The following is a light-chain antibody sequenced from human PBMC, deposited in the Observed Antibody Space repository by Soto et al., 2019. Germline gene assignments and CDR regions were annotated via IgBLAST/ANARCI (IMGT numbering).Light chain of an antibody. J-gene: IGLJ1*01. Sequence: QSVLTQPPSASGSPGQSVTISCTGTSSDVGGYNYVSWYQQHPGKAPKLMIYEVSKRPSGVPDRFSGSKSGNTASLTVSGLQAEDEVDYYCSSYAGSNNYVFGTGTKVTVL. CDR2: EVS. V-gene: IGLV2-8*01. CDR1: SSDVGGYNY. CDR3: SSYAGSNNYV.